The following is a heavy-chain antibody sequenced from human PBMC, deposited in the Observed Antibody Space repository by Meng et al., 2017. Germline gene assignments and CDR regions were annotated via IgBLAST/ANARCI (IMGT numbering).Heavy chain of an antibody. D-gene: IGHD3-22*01. CDR3: ARVYRYDSSGYYREYFDY. CDR1: GFTFSSYA. J-gene: IGHJ4*02. V-gene: IGHV3-30*04. CDR2: ISYDGSNK. Sequence: GESLKISCAASGFTFSSYAMHWVRQASGKGLEWVAVISYDGSNKYYADSVKGRFTISRDNSKNTLYLQMSSLRSEDTAVYYCARVYRYDSSGYYREYFDYWGQGTLVTVSS.